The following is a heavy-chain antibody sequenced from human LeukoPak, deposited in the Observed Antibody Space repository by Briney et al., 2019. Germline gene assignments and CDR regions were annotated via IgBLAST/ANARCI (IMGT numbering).Heavy chain of an antibody. D-gene: IGHD5-18*01. V-gene: IGHV3-30*03. Sequence: GGSLRLSCAASGFTFSSYGMHWVRQAPGKGLEWVAVISYDGSKKYYADSVKGRFTISRDNFKNTLYLQMNSLRAEDTAVYYCARALSGITGYTYGRGIDYWGQGTLVTVSS. J-gene: IGHJ4*02. CDR1: GFTFSSYG. CDR3: ARALSGITGYTYGRGIDY. CDR2: ISYDGSKK.